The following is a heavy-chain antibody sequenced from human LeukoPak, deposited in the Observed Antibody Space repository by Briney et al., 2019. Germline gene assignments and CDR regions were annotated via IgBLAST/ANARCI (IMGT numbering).Heavy chain of an antibody. CDR2: IYHSGST. CDR3: ARDTVAEGASGFDY. CDR1: GGSISSGSYY. V-gene: IGHV4-30-2*01. Sequence: SQTLSLTCTVSGGSISSGSYYWSWIRQPPGKGLEWIGYIYHSGSTYYNPSLKSRVTISVDRSKNQFSLKLSSVTAADTAVYYCARDTVAEGASGFDYWGQGTLVTVSS. D-gene: IGHD1-26*01. J-gene: IGHJ4*02.